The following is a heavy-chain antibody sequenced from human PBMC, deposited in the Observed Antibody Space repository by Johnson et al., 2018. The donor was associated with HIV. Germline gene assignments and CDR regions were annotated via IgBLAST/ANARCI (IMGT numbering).Heavy chain of an antibody. CDR2: INWNGGST. CDR3: ATTYDFWSGYFAFDF. D-gene: IGHD3-3*01. V-gene: IGHV3-20*04. J-gene: IGHJ3*01. CDR1: GFTFSSYG. Sequence: VQLLESGGGLVQPGGSLRLSCGASGFTFSSYGMSWVRRAPGKGLEWVSGINWNGGSTGYADSVKGRFTISRDNAKNSLYLQMNSLRAEDTAVYYCATTYDFWSGYFAFDFWGQGTMVTVSS.